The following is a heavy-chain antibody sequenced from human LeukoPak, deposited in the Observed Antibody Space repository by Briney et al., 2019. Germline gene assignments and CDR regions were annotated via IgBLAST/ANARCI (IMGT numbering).Heavy chain of an antibody. J-gene: IGHJ4*02. D-gene: IGHD5/OR15-5a*01. CDR1: GYSENFYG. CDR2: ISAYNGNT. Sequence: EASVKVSCKTSGYSENFYGITWVRQVAGQGLEWMGWISAYNGNTNYAQQLQGRVTMTTDTSTSTVYMELSSLRSEDTAVYYCASSFYDLLVYFDYWGQGTPVTVSS. V-gene: IGHV1-18*01. CDR3: ASSFYDLLVYFDY.